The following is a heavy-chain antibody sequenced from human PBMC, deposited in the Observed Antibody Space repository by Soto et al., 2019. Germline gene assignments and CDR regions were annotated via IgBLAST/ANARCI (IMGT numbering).Heavy chain of an antibody. CDR3: ARDRSVVPAAIYYYMDV. V-gene: IGHV3-33*01. J-gene: IGHJ6*03. CDR1: GFTFSSYG. CDR2: IWYDGSNK. D-gene: IGHD2-2*01. Sequence: GGSLRLSCAASGFTFSSYGMHWVRQAPGKGLEWVAVIWYDGSNKYYADSVKGRFTISRDNSKNTLYLQMNSLRAEDTAVYYCARDRSVVPAAIYYYMDVWGKGTKVTVSS.